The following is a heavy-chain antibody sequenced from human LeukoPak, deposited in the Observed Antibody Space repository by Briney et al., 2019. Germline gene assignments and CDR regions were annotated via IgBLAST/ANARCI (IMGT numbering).Heavy chain of an antibody. V-gene: IGHV3-7*03. CDR3: ARGGGLDV. CDR2: INHNGNAN. J-gene: IGHJ6*02. CDR1: GFTFSSYS. Sequence: GGSLRLSCAASGFTFSSYSMNWVRQAPGKGLEWVASINHNGNANYYVDTVKGRFTISRDNAKNSLYLQMSNLRAEDTAVYFCARGGGLDVWGQGATVTVSS. D-gene: IGHD3-16*01.